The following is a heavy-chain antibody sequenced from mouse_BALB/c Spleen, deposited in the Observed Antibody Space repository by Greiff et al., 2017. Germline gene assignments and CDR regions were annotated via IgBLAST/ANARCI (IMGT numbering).Heavy chain of an antibody. CDR2: ISDGGSYT. CDR3: ARESSHYAMDY. D-gene: IGHD1-1*01. V-gene: IGHV5-4*02. CDR1: GFTFSDYY. Sequence: EVKLVESGGGLVKPGGSLKLSCAASGFTFSDYYMYWVRQTPEKRLEWVATISDGGSYTYYPDSVKGRFTISRDNAKNNLYLQMSSLKSEDTAMYYCARESSHYAMDYWGQGTSVTVSA. J-gene: IGHJ4*01.